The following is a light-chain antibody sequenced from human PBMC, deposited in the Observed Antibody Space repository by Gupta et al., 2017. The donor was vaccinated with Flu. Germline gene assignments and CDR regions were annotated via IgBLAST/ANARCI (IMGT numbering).Light chain of an antibody. Sequence: IVLTQSPLSLPVTPGEPASISCRSSQSLLHNNVYNYLDWYLQKPGQSPRLLIYFASNRSPGVSDRFSGSGSGTDFTLKISRVEAEDVGVYYCMQALQAPLTFGGGTKVEIK. CDR3: MQALQAPLT. CDR1: QSLLHNNVYNY. CDR2: FAS. J-gene: IGKJ4*01. V-gene: IGKV2-28*01.